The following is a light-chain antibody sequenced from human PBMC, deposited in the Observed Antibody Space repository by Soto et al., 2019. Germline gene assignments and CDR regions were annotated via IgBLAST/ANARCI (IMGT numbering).Light chain of an antibody. J-gene: IGKJ4*01. CDR3: QQARSFPLT. CDR1: QGISRW. V-gene: IGKV1-12*01. Sequence: DIQMTQSPSSVSASVGDSVTITCRASQGISRWLAWYQQKPGKAPKLLIYGVYNLQSGVPSRFSGSGSGTEFTLTISSLQPEDVATYYCQQARSFPLTFGGGTKVEIK. CDR2: GVY.